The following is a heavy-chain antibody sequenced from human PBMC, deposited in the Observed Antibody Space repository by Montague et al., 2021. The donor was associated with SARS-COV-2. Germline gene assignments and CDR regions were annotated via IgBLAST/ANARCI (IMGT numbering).Heavy chain of an antibody. Sequence: SETLSLTCTVSGGSISSYYWSWIRQPPGKGLEWIGYISYSGSTNYNPSLKSRVTMSVDTSKNHFSLKLNSVTAADTAVYYCARDGCSGGSCYYNWFDPWGQGTLVTVPS. D-gene: IGHD2-15*01. CDR2: ISYSGST. CDR3: ARDGCSGGSCYYNWFDP. V-gene: IGHV4-59*01. J-gene: IGHJ5*02. CDR1: GGSISSYY.